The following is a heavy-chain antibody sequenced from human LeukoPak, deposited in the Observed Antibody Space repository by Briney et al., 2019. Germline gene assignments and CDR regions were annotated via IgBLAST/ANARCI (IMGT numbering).Heavy chain of an antibody. D-gene: IGHD3-16*02. V-gene: IGHV5-51*01. CDR3: ARTIYDYVWGSYLIDAFDI. Sequence: GESLKISCKGSGYSFTSYWIGWVRQMPGKGLEWMGIIYPGDSDTRYSPSFQGQVTISADKSISTAYLQWSSLKASDTAMYYCARTIYDYVWGSYLIDAFDIWGQGTMVTVSS. J-gene: IGHJ3*02. CDR2: IYPGDSDT. CDR1: GYSFTSYW.